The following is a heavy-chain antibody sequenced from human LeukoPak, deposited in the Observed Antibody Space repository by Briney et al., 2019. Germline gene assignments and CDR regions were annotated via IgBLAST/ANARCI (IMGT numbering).Heavy chain of an antibody. Sequence: GGSLRLSCAASGFTFSSYAMSWVRQAPGKGLEWVSAISGSGGSTYYADSVKGRFTISRDNSKNTLYLQVNSLRAEDTAVYYCAACIRSTSCYVHFQHWGQGTLVTVSS. CDR2: ISGSGGST. D-gene: IGHD2-2*01. CDR3: AACIRSTSCYVHFQH. J-gene: IGHJ1*01. V-gene: IGHV3-23*01. CDR1: GFTFSSYA.